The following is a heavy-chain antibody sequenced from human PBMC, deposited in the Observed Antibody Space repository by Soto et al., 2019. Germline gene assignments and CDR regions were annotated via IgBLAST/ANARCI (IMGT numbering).Heavy chain of an antibody. Sequence: QVQLVQSGAKVKKPGASVKVSCKASGYTFTSYDINWVRQATGQGLEWMGWMNPNSGNTGYAQKFQGRVTMTRNTSISTAYMELSSLRSEDTAVYYCARVDIQGIAVAGTSPWFDPWGQGTLVTVSS. CDR2: MNPNSGNT. CDR3: ARVDIQGIAVAGTSPWFDP. V-gene: IGHV1-8*01. J-gene: IGHJ5*02. D-gene: IGHD6-19*01. CDR1: GYTFTSYD.